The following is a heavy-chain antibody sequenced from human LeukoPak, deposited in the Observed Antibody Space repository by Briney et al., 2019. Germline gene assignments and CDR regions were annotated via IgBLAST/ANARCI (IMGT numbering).Heavy chain of an antibody. D-gene: IGHD4-17*01. CDR3: ARWVGYGDYFDY. J-gene: IGHJ4*02. CDR2: IYTSGST. CDR1: RDSISSGSYY. V-gene: IGHV4-61*02. Sequence: PSQTLSLTCTVSRDSISSGSYYWSWIRQPAGKGLEWIGRIYTSGSTNYNPSLKSRVTMSVDTSKNHFSLKLSSVTAADTAVYYCARWVGYGDYFDYWGQGTLVTVSS.